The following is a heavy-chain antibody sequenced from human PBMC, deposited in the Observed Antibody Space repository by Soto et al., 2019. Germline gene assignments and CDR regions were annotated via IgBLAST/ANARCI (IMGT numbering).Heavy chain of an antibody. Sequence: PGLTLRFSCAASGFIFNNAWMSWVRQAPGKGLEWVGCIKSKTDGGTPDYAAPVKGRFTISRDDSKNTLYLQMNRLKSEDTGVYYCTTERAETTGEYYYFDYWGRGTLVTVSS. CDR2: IKSKTDGGTP. CDR1: GFIFNNAW. J-gene: IGHJ4*02. CDR3: TTERAETTGEYYYFDY. V-gene: IGHV3-15*01. D-gene: IGHD7-27*01.